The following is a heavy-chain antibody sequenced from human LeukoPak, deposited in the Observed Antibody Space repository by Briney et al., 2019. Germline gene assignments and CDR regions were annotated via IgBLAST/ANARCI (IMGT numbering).Heavy chain of an antibody. CDR3: ARSYDSSDYPCFAY. D-gene: IGHD3-22*01. CDR2: ISGYNGNT. V-gene: IGHV1-18*01. J-gene: IGHJ4*02. CDR1: GYTFTSYG. Sequence: ASVKVSCKASGYTFTSYGISWVRQAPGQGLEWMGWISGYNGNTNYAQKLQGRVTMPTDTPTSTAYMELRSLRSDDPAVYYCARSYDSSDYPCFAYWGQGTLVTV.